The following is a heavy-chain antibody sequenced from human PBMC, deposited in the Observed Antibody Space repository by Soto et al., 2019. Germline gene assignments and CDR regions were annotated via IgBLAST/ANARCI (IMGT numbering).Heavy chain of an antibody. V-gene: IGHV1-69*01. J-gene: IGHJ4*02. CDR2: IIPIFGTA. D-gene: IGHD6-13*01. CDR1: GGTFSSYA. CDR3: ARFAEGYSSCWYGGGFGY. Sequence: QVQLVQSGAEVKKPGSSVKVSCKASGGTFSSYAISWVRQAPGQGLEGMGGIIPIFGTANYAQTFQGRGTITADESTRTAYRELRSLRSEDTAVYYCARFAEGYSSCWYGGGFGYWGQGTLVPV.